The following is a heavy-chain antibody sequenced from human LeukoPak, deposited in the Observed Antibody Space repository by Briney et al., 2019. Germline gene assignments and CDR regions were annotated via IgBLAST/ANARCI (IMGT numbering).Heavy chain of an antibody. V-gene: IGHV4-39*01. CDR3: ASQRGDFDY. J-gene: IGHJ4*02. D-gene: IGHD3-16*01. CDR1: RGSISSSSYS. CDR2: IYYSGST. Sequence: PSETLSLTCTVSRGSISSSSYSWGWIRQPPGKGLEWIGSIYYSGSTYYNPSLKSRVTISVDTSTNQSSLKLSSVTAAGTAVYYCASQRGDFDYWGQGTLVTVSS.